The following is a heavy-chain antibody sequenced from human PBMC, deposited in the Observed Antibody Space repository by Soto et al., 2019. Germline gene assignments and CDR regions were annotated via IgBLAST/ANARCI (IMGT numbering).Heavy chain of an antibody. D-gene: IGHD2-15*01. J-gene: IGHJ4*02. CDR3: ARDLGCFDSDGYFDY. V-gene: IGHV3-11*01. CDR1: GFTFSDYY. CDR2: ISGSGSII. Sequence: PGGSLRLSCAASGFTFSDYYMSWIRQAPGKGLEWVSYISGSGSIIYYADSVKGRFTISRDNAKNSLYLQMNSLRAEDTAVYYCARDLGCFDSDGYFDYWGQGTLVTVSS.